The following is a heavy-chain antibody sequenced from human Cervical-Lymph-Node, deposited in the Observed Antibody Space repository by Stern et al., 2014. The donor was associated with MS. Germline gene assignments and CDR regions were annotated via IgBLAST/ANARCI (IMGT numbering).Heavy chain of an antibody. Sequence: MQLVESGAEVKKPGSAVKVSCKASGGTFSNFGFSWVRQAPGQGLDWMGGIIPIFGTAHYAQKFQGRVTITADISTSTAYMELNSLRSEDTAVYYCARDNDDNGMDVWGQGTTVIVSS. CDR3: ARDNDDNGMDV. CDR2: IIPIFGTA. D-gene: IGHD1-1*01. V-gene: IGHV1-69*06. CDR1: GGTFSNFG. J-gene: IGHJ6*02.